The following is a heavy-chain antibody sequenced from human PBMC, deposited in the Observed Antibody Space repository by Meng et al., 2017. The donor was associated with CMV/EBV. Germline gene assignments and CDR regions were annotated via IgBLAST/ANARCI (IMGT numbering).Heavy chain of an antibody. V-gene: IGHV1-2*02. CDR3: ARGLLWFGELYFDY. D-gene: IGHD3-10*01. CDR1: GYTFTGYY. J-gene: IGHJ4*02. CDR2: INPNSGGT. Sequence: ASVKVSCKASGYTFTGYYMHWVRQAPGQGLEWMGWINPNSGGTNYAQKVQGRVTMTRDTSISTAYMELSRLRSDDTAVYYCARGLLWFGELYFDYWGQGTLVTVSS.